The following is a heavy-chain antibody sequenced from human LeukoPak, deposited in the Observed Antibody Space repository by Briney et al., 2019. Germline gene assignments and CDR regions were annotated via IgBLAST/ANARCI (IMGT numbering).Heavy chain of an antibody. J-gene: IGHJ4*02. D-gene: IGHD1-26*01. CDR2: INSDGSYT. CDR3: VREGIVGVSFDY. CDR1: GFTFSSYW. Sequence: GGSLRLSCAASGFTFSSYWMHWVRHAPGKGLVWVSRINSDGSYTTHADSVKGRFTISRDNAKNTLYLQMNSLRAEDTAVYYCVREGIVGVSFDYWGQGTLVTVSS. V-gene: IGHV3-74*03.